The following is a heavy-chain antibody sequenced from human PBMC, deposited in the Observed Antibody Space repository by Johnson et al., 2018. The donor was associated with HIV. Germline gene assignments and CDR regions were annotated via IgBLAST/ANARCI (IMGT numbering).Heavy chain of an antibody. CDR1: GFTFSTYA. CDR3: AREGVSGSDYDAFDL. CDR2: ISSDESNK. Sequence: QVQLVESGGGVVQPGRSLRLSCAASGFTFSTYAMHWVRQAPGKGLEWVAVISSDESNKYYADSVKGRFTISRDNSTNTLFLQMDSRRADDTAVYYCAREGVSGSDYDAFDLWGQGTMVTVSS. V-gene: IGHV3-30*04. D-gene: IGHD1-26*01. J-gene: IGHJ3*01.